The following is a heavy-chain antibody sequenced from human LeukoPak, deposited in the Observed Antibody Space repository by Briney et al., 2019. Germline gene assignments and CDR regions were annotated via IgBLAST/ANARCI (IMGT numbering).Heavy chain of an antibody. Sequence: PSETLSLTCNVSGGSIRSSSYYWAWIRQPPGKGLEWIGTIFFSGSTYYNPSLNSRLTISIDTSKNQFSLKMTSVTAADTAVYYCARYTRWLQLDYWGQGTLVTVSS. J-gene: IGHJ4*02. CDR3: ARYTRWLQLDY. CDR1: GGSIRSSSYY. D-gene: IGHD5-24*01. V-gene: IGHV4-39*01. CDR2: IFFSGST.